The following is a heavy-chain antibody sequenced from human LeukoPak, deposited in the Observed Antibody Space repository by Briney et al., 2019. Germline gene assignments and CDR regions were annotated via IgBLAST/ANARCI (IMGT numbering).Heavy chain of an antibody. Sequence: GGSLRLSCAASGFTFSSYSMNWVRQAPGKGLEWVSYISSSSSTIYYADSVKGRFTISRDNSKNTLYLQMNSLRADDTAVYYRATDSSPDFWGQGTLVTVSS. J-gene: IGHJ4*02. CDR1: GFTFSSYS. CDR2: ISSSSSTI. V-gene: IGHV3-48*01. CDR3: ATDSSPDF. D-gene: IGHD3-22*01.